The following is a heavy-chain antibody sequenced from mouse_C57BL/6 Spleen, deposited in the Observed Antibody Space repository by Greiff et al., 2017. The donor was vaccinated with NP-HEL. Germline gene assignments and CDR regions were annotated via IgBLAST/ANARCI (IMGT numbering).Heavy chain of an antibody. CDR2: IDPEDGET. CDR3: ASQLGNGMDY. Sequence: EVQLQQSGAELVKPGASVKLSCTASGFNIKDYYMHWVKQRPEQGLEWIGRIDPEDGETKSAPKFQGKATITADTSSNTAYLQLSSRTSEDTAVYYCASQLGNGMDYWGQGTSVTVSS. J-gene: IGHJ4*01. D-gene: IGHD4-1*02. V-gene: IGHV14-2*01. CDR1: GFNIKDYY.